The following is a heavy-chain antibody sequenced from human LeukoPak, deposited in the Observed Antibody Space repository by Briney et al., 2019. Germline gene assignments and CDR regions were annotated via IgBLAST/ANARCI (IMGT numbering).Heavy chain of an antibody. Sequence: GGSLRLSCAASGFTFSYYGMHWVRQGPGKGLEWVAIIWFDGSEKYYADSVKGRFTISRDNSKNTLYLQMDSLRADDTAVYYCAKDCYAGSGSYCHYGMDVWGQGTTVTVSS. CDR2: IWFDGSEK. CDR1: GFTFSYYG. CDR3: AKDCYAGSGSYCHYGMDV. D-gene: IGHD3-10*01. J-gene: IGHJ6*02. V-gene: IGHV3-33*03.